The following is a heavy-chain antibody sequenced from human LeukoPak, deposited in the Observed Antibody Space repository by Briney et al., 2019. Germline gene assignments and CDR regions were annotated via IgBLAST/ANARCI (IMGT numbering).Heavy chain of an antibody. CDR1: GFSVSSNY. V-gene: IGHV3-53*01. Sequence: PGGSLRLSCAASGFSVSSNYMSWVRQAPGKGLDWVSVIYSGGSTYYADSVKGRSTISRDNSKNTLYLRMNSLRAQDTAVYYCASEQQLVRNYYYYYGMDVWGQGTTVTVSS. CDR3: ASEQQLVRNYYYYYGMDV. CDR2: IYSGGST. D-gene: IGHD6-13*01. J-gene: IGHJ6*02.